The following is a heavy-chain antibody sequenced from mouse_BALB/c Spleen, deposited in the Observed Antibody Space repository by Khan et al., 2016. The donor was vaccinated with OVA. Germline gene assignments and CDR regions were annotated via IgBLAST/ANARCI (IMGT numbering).Heavy chain of an antibody. D-gene: IGHD2-3*01. CDR3: ARDGSRYNYAMDN. CDR2: ISSSGST. Sequence: EVQLVESGPGLVKPSQSLSLTCPVTGYSITSDYAWNWIRQFPGNKLEWMGYISSSGSTNYNPALKSRISITRDTSKNQFFLQLNSVTTEDTATYNCARDGSRYNYAMDNWGQGTSVTGSS. CDR1: GYSITSDYA. J-gene: IGHJ4*01. V-gene: IGHV3-2*02.